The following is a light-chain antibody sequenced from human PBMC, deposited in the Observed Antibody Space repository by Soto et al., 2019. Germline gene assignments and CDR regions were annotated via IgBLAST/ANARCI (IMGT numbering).Light chain of an antibody. J-gene: IGLJ2*01. V-gene: IGLV2-23*01. CDR3: CSYAGSSTSV. CDR1: SSDVGSYNL. CDR2: EGS. Sequence: QSALTQPASVSGSPGQSITISCTGTSSDVGSYNLVSWYHQHPGKACKLMIYEGSKRPSGVSNRFSGSTYGNTASRTISGLQAEDEADYYCCSYAGSSTSVFGGGTQLTVL.